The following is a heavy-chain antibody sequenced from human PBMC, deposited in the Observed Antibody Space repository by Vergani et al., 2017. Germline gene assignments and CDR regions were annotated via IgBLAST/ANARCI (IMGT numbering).Heavy chain of an antibody. CDR1: GGSISSSSNYW. Sequence: LQLQESGPGLVKPSETLSLTCTVLGGSISSSSNYWMQWVRQAPGKGLMWVSRINSDGDSTSYADSVKGRFTISRDNAKNTLYLQMDSLRAEDTAVYYCARDGWELLDYFYYMDVWGKGTTVTVSS. J-gene: IGHJ6*03. V-gene: IGHV3-74*01. D-gene: IGHD1-26*01. CDR2: INSDGDST. CDR3: ARDGWELLDYFYYMDV.